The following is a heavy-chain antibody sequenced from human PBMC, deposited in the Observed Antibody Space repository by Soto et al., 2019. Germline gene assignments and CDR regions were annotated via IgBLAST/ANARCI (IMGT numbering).Heavy chain of an antibody. J-gene: IGHJ4*02. Sequence: SDTLSLTCAVSGASITSENYSYNWIRQPPGKGLEWIGHIHHNGATSYNPSLRSRVTMSADRSSNELSLKLTFVTAADTAVYYCARTDGTTTFGYFDFWGQGALVTVSS. V-gene: IGHV4-30-2*01. CDR2: IHHNGAT. D-gene: IGHD4-4*01. CDR1: GASITSENYS. CDR3: ARTDGTTTFGYFDF.